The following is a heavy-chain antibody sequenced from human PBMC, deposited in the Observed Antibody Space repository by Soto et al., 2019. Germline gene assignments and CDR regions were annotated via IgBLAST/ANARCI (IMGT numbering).Heavy chain of an antibody. J-gene: IGHJ5*02. Sequence: ASVKVSCKASGYTFTSYDINWVRQATGQGLEWMGWMNPNSGNTGYAQKFQGRVTMTRNTSISTAYMELSSLRSEDTAVYYCASDEYDYIWGSYESTFATWGQGTLVTVSS. CDR1: GYTFTSYD. CDR3: ASDEYDYIWGSYESTFAT. V-gene: IGHV1-8*01. CDR2: MNPNSGNT. D-gene: IGHD3-16*01.